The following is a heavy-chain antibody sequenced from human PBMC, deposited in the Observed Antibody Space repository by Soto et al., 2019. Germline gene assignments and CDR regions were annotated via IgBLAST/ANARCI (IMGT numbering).Heavy chain of an antibody. CDR3: RGNYGMDV. D-gene: IGHD3-10*01. Sequence: EVQLVESGGGLVQPGGSLRLSCEASEFTFSSYGMSWFRQAPGKGLEWVANIKQDGSEKYYVDSVKGRFTISRDNAKNSLYLQMNSLRAEDTAVYYCRGNYGMDVWGQGTTVTVSS. J-gene: IGHJ6*02. CDR1: EFTFSSYG. CDR2: IKQDGSEK. V-gene: IGHV3-7*03.